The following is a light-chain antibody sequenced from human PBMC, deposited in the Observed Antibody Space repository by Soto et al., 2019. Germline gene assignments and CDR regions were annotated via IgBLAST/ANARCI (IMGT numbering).Light chain of an antibody. Sequence: SALTQPASVSGSPGQSITISCTGTSSDVGGYNYVSWYQQHPGKAPKLMIYEVSNRPSGVSNRFSGSKSGNTASLTISGLQAEDDADYSCSSYTSSSTLVFGTGTKVTVL. V-gene: IGLV2-14*01. J-gene: IGLJ1*01. CDR3: SSYTSSSTLV. CDR2: EVS. CDR1: SSDVGGYNY.